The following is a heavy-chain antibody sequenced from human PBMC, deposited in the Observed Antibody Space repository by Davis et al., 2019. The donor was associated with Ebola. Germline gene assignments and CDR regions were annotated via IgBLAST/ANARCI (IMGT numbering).Heavy chain of an antibody. V-gene: IGHV1-46*01. CDR1: GYTFTSYY. CDR3: ARAQFPTTSDH. Sequence: AASVKVSCKASGYTFTSYYMHWVRQAPGQGLEWMGIINPSGGSTSYAQKFQGRVTMTRDTSTSTVYMEVGSLRSDDTAVYYCARAQFPTTSDHWGQGTLITVSS. D-gene: IGHD1-1*01. J-gene: IGHJ4*02. CDR2: INPSGGST.